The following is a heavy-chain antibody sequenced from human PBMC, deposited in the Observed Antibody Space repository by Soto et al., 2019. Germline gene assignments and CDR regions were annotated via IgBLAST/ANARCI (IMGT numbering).Heavy chain of an antibody. Sequence: VGSLRLSCAASGFTFSSYAMSWVRQAPGKGLEWVSAISGSGGSTYYADSVKGRFTISRDNSKNTLYLQMNSLRAEDTAVYYCAKHAPAAIRRDNWFDPWGQGTLVTVSS. CDR2: ISGSGGST. D-gene: IGHD2-2*02. CDR3: AKHAPAAIRRDNWFDP. J-gene: IGHJ5*02. CDR1: GFTFSSYA. V-gene: IGHV3-23*01.